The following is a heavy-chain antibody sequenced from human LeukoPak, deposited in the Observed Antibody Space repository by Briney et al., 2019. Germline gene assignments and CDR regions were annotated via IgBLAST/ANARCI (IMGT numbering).Heavy chain of an antibody. D-gene: IGHD3-10*01. V-gene: IGHV3-23*01. CDR2: ISNSGTIT. J-gene: IGHJ4*02. CDR3: TTESFHY. Sequence: GGSLRLSCAVSGFTFGRFAMNWVRQAPGKGLEWVSIISNSGTITSYADSVKGRFTISRDKSKNTVYLQMNSLRAEDTALYYCTTESFHYWGQGSLVAVSS. CDR1: GFTFGRFA.